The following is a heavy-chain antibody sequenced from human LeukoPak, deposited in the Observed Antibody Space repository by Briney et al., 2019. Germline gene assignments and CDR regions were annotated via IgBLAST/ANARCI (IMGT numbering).Heavy chain of an antibody. CDR1: GGSISSGDYY. V-gene: IGHV4-61*02. CDR2: IYTSGST. D-gene: IGHD6-13*01. J-gene: IGHJ6*03. Sequence: PSQTLSLTCTVSGGSISSGDYYWGWIRQPAGKGLEWIGRIYTSGSTNYNPSLKSRVTISVDTSKNQFSLKVNSVTAADTAVYYCARDPPYSSSWYSYMDVWGKGTTVTVSS. CDR3: ARDPPYSSSWYSYMDV.